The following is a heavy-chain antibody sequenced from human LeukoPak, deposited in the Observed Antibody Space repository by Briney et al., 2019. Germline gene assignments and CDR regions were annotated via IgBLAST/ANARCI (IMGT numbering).Heavy chain of an antibody. CDR2: INPNGGVT. J-gene: IGHJ4*02. D-gene: IGHD5-18*01. V-gene: IGHV1-2*02. Sequence: ASVKVSCKASGFTFTAYYMHWVRQAPGQGLEWMGWINPNGGVTNYAQKFQGRVSMTRDMSISTVYMDLSRLRSDDTAVYYYARDGGTAMGVIDYWGQGTPVTVSS. CDR1: GFTFTAYY. CDR3: ARDGGTAMGVIDY.